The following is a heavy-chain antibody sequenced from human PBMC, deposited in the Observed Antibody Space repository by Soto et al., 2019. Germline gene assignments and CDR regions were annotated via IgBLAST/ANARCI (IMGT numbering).Heavy chain of an antibody. V-gene: IGHV3-23*01. CDR1: GFTFSSYA. CDR3: AKVPIFGVVPNWFDP. D-gene: IGHD3-3*01. Sequence: GGSLRLSCAASGFTFSSYAMSWVRQAPGKGLEWVSAISGSGGSTYYADSVKGRFTISRDNSKNTLYLQMNSLRAEDTAVYYCAKVPIFGVVPNWFDPWGQGTLVTVSS. CDR2: ISGSGGST. J-gene: IGHJ5*02.